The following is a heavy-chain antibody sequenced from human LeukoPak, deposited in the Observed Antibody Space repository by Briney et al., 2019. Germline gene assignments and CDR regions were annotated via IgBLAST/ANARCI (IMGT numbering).Heavy chain of an antibody. CDR1: GGSISAYY. Sequence: SETLSLTCTVSGGSISAYYWSWIRQPPGKGLEWVAYINYSGNTDYNPSLKSRVTISVDTSKNHFSLKLNSVTAADTAVYYCARLNVLNNSVLHHFDRWGQGTLVTVSS. V-gene: IGHV4-59*08. CDR3: ARLNVLNNSVLHHFDR. J-gene: IGHJ4*02. D-gene: IGHD1/OR15-1a*01. CDR2: INYSGNT.